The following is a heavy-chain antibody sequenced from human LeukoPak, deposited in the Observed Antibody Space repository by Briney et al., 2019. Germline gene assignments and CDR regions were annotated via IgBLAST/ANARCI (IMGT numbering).Heavy chain of an antibody. CDR1: GFTFSSYS. J-gene: IGHJ5*02. CDR3: ARDRIAVAAVDP. Sequence: GGSLRLSCAASGFTFSSYSMNWDRQAPGKGLEWVSSISSSSSYIYYADSVKGRFTISRGNAKNSLYLQMNSLRAEDTAVYYCARDRIAVAAVDPWGQGTLVTVSS. D-gene: IGHD6-19*01. CDR2: ISSSSSYI. V-gene: IGHV3-21*01.